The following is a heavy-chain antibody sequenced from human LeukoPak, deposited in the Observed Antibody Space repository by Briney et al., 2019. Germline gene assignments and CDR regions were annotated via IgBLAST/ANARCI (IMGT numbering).Heavy chain of an antibody. CDR1: GGSISSYY. V-gene: IGHV4-59*01. CDR3: ARVGPTTSYYYYYYMDV. CDR2: IYYSGST. D-gene: IGHD1-1*01. J-gene: IGHJ6*03. Sequence: SETLSLTCTVSGGSISSYYWSWVRQPPGKGLDWIGYIYYSGSTNYNPSLKSRVTISVDTSKNQFSLKLSSVTAADTAVYYCARVGPTTSYYYYYYMDVWGEGTTVTVSS.